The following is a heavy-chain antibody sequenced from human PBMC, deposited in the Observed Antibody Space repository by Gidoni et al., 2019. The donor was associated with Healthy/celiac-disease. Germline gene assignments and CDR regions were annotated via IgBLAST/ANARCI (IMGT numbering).Heavy chain of an antibody. D-gene: IGHD5-12*01. Sequence: QVQLQESGPGLVKPSQTLSLTCTVSGGSISSGSYYWSWIRQPAGKGLEWIGRIYTSGSTNYNPSLKSRVTISVDTSKNQFSLKLSSVTAADTAVYYCARDPPSYSGDAFDIWGQGTMVTVSS. CDR2: IYTSGST. V-gene: IGHV4-61*02. J-gene: IGHJ3*02. CDR3: ARDPPSYSGDAFDI. CDR1: GGSISSGSYY.